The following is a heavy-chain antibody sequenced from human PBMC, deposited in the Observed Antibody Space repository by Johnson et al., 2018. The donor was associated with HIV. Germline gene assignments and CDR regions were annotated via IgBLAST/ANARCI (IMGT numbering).Heavy chain of an antibody. CDR3: AKDITMIRAGAFDI. Sequence: LVESGGGVVQPGRSLRLSCAASGFTLSAYGMHWVRQAPGKGLEWVSGISWNSGSIGYADSVKGRFTISRDNSKNTLYLQMNSLRAEDTAVYYCAKDITMIRAGAFDIWGQGTMVTVSS. CDR1: GFTLSAYG. V-gene: IGHV3-9*01. CDR2: ISWNSGSI. J-gene: IGHJ3*02. D-gene: IGHD3-22*01.